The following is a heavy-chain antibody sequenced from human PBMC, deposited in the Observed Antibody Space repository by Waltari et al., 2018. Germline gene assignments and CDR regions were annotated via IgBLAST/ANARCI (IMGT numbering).Heavy chain of an antibody. CDR2: IHGTGKT. CDR1: GDSVSNNYW. D-gene: IGHD1-26*01. CDR3: ARDRGRGLYLDS. J-gene: IGHJ4*02. Sequence: QLQLQQSCPGLVKPSESLFLSCAVSGDSVSNNYWWSWVRQPPGKGLEWVGQIHGTGKTNYTPSLEVRVTVSMDTSNNQFSLRVTSPTAADTAVYFCARDRGRGLYLDSWGQGTLVTVS. V-gene: IGHV4-4*02.